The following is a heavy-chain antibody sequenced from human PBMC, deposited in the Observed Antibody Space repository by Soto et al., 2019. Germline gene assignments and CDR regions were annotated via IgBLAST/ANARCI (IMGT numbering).Heavy chain of an antibody. CDR3: AKLSDYGDYYS. CDR1: GGSVSYNY. V-gene: IGHV4-59*02. CDR2: VSYSGST. D-gene: IGHD4-17*01. J-gene: IGHJ4*02. Sequence: QVQLQESGPGLVKPSETLSLTCTVSGGSVSYNYWSWIRQPPGKGLQWIGYVSYSGSTNYNPSLKGRVPMSLDTSRNQFSLKLNSVTAADTAVYYCAKLSDYGDYYSWGQGTLVAVSS.